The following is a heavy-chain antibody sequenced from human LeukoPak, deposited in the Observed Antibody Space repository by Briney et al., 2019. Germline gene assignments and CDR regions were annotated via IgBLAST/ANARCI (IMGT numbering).Heavy chain of an antibody. CDR3: AELGITMIGGV. J-gene: IGHJ6*04. CDR1: GFTFSSYE. CDR2: ISSSGSTI. D-gene: IGHD3-10*02. Sequence: GGSQRLSCAASGFTFSSYEVNWVRQAPGKGLEWGSYISSSGSTIYYADSVKGRFTISRDNAKNSLYLQMNSLRAEDTAVYYCAELGITMIGGVWGKGTTVTISS. V-gene: IGHV3-48*03.